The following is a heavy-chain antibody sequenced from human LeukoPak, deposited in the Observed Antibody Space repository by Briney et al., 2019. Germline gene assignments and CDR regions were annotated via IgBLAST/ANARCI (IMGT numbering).Heavy chain of an antibody. D-gene: IGHD3-10*01. CDR2: INSEST. J-gene: IGHJ4*02. Sequence: SETLSLTCTVSGGSFTNNNYYCGWIRQSPGKGLEWIGSINSESTFYNSSLKSRVSMSKDTSKNHFSLRLTSLTAADTAVYYCARDHGAAGTDWGQGTLVTVSS. V-gene: IGHV4-39*02. CDR1: GGSFTNNNYY. CDR3: ARDHGAAGTD.